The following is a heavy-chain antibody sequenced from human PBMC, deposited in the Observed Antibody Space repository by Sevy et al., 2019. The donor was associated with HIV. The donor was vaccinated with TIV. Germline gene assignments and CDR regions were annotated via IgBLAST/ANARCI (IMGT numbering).Heavy chain of an antibody. V-gene: IGHV3-33*01. CDR3: ARERIAVAGMGYYFDF. Sequence: GGSLRLSCAASGFSFSGYGMHWVRQAPGKGLEWVAVIWYDGTNKEYKDSMKGRYTNSRDNSTNTLYLQMNSLRAEDTAVYYCARERIAVAGMGYYFDFWGQRTLVTVSS. CDR1: GFSFSGYG. CDR2: IWYDGTNK. D-gene: IGHD6-19*01. J-gene: IGHJ4*02.